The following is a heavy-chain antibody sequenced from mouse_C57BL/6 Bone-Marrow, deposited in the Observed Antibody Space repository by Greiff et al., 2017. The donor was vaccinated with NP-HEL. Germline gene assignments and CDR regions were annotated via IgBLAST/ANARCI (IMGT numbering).Heavy chain of an antibody. Sequence: DVKLQESGPGMVKPSQSLSLTCTVTGYSITSGYDWHWIRHFPGNKLEWMGYISYSGSTNYNPSLKSRISITHDTSKNHFFLKLNSVTTEDTATYYCARVGYHYYAMDYWGQGTSVTVSS. CDR1: GYSITSGYD. CDR2: ISYSGST. V-gene: IGHV3-1*01. CDR3: ARVGYHYYAMDY. J-gene: IGHJ4*01. D-gene: IGHD2-2*01.